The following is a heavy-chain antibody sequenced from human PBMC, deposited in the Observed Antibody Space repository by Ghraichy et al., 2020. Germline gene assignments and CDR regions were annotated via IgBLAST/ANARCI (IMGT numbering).Heavy chain of an antibody. J-gene: IGHJ5*02. CDR2: ISGNGADT. Sequence: GGSLRLSCAASGFTFNSYAMSGVRQAPGKGLEWVSAISGNGADTYYADSMKGRFTISRDNSKNTLFLQMNSLGAEDTAMYYCAKGHVYCNNINCYGNWFDPWGQGTLVTVSS. V-gene: IGHV3-23*01. CDR1: GFTFNSYA. D-gene: IGHD2/OR15-2a*01. CDR3: AKGHVYCNNINCYGNWFDP.